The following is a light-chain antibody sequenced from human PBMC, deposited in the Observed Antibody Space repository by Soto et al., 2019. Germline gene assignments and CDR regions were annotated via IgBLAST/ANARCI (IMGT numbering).Light chain of an antibody. CDR1: DSMSGW. V-gene: IGKV1-5*03. Sequence: DIQMTQSPFTLSASVGDRVTITCRASDSMSGWLAWYQQKPGKAPKLVIFKASTLESGVPSRFSGSGSGTEFTLSISILQPDDFATYYCQQYNSYPRTFGQGTKVEIK. J-gene: IGKJ1*01. CDR3: QQYNSYPRT. CDR2: KAS.